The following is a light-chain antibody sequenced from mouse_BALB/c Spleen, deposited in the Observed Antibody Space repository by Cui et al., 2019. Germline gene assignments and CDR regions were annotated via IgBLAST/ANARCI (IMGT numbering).Light chain of an antibody. CDR1: ENIYYS. CDR2: NAN. J-gene: IGKJ5*01. V-gene: IGKV12-38*01. CDR3: KQAYDVPPT. Sequence: DIQMTQSPASLAASVGETVTITCRASENIYYSLAWYQQKQGNSPQLLIYNANSLEDGVPSRFGGSGSGTQYSMKINSMQPEDTATYFCKQAYDVPPTFGAGTKLELK.